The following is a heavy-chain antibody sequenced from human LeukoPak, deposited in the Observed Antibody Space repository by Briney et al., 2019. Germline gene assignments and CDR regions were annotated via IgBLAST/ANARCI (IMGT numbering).Heavy chain of an antibody. J-gene: IGHJ4*02. Sequence: GGSLRLSCAASGFTFSSYSVNWVRQAPGKGLEWVSFISTSSSYIYYADSVKGRFTISRDNAKKSLYPQMNSLRAEDTAVYYCARASSSWYYFDYWGQGTQVTVSS. V-gene: IGHV3-21*01. CDR2: ISTSSSYI. CDR1: GFTFSSYS. D-gene: IGHD6-13*01. CDR3: ARASSSWYYFDY.